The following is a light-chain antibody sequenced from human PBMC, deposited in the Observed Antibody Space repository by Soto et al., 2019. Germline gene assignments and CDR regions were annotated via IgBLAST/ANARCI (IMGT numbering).Light chain of an antibody. J-gene: IGKJ5*01. V-gene: IGKV1-39*01. Sequence: DIQMTHSPYSLSASVGDRVTITCRASQRISTYLNWYEQKPRKAPKFLIFAASSLQSGVPSRFSGSVSGTDFTLTISSLQPEDCATYYVQQSCSTPIAFGQGARLEL. CDR2: AAS. CDR1: QRISTY. CDR3: QQSCSTPIA.